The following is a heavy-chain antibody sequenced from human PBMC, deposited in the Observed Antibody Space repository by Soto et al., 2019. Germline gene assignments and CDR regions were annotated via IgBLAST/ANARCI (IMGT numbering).Heavy chain of an antibody. CDR1: NGSISSGY. Sequence: SETLSLTCSVSNGSISSGYWTWIRHPPGKGLEWIGSIYYSGSTYYNPSLKGRVTISVDTSKNQFSLKLTSVTAADTAVYYCARDKITGLFDYWGQGTLVTV. CDR3: ARDKITGLFDY. CDR2: IYYSGST. D-gene: IGHD2-8*02. V-gene: IGHV4-59*12. J-gene: IGHJ4*02.